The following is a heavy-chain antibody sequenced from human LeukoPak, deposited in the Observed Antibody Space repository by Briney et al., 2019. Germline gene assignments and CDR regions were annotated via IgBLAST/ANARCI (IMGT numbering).Heavy chain of an antibody. D-gene: IGHD3-22*01. Sequence: SGPTLVNPTQTLTLTCTFSGFSLSTTGMCVSWIRQPPGKALEWLARFDWDDDKHYSTSLKTRLTISKDTSKNQAVLTMTNMDPADTATYYCARTRGQYYYDSSGYPFNYWGQGTLVTVSS. CDR1: GFSLSTTGMC. J-gene: IGHJ4*02. CDR2: FDWDDDK. CDR3: ARTRGQYYYDSSGYPFNY. V-gene: IGHV2-70*11.